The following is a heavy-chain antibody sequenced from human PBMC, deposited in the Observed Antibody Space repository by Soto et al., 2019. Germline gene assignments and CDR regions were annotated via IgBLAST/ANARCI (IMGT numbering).Heavy chain of an antibody. J-gene: IGHJ4*02. Sequence: ASAEVSCKDCRYRFTSYSMRWLHQAPGKRLEWMGWINAGNGNTKYSQKFQGRVTITSDTSPSTAHMVLCRLGSEDAVFYYAARARSGYYFFDYWGQGTLVTVSS. CDR2: INAGNGNT. V-gene: IGHV1-3*01. CDR1: RYRFTSYS. D-gene: IGHD3-22*01. CDR3: ARARSGYYFFDY.